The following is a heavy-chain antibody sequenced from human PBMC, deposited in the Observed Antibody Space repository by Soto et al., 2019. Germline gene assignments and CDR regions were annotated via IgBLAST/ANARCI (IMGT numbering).Heavy chain of an antibody. D-gene: IGHD1-26*01. CDR3: AREKGGGSYFRY. V-gene: IGHV3-33*01. Sequence: GGSLRLSCAASGFTFSSYGMHWVRQAPGKGLEWVAVIWYDGSNKYYADSVEGRFTISRDNSKNTLYLQMNSLRAEDTAVYYCAREKGGGSYFRYWGQGTLVTVSS. CDR1: GFTFSSYG. CDR2: IWYDGSNK. J-gene: IGHJ4*02.